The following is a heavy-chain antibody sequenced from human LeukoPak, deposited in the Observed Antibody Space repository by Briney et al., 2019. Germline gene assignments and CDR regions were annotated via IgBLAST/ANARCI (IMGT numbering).Heavy chain of an antibody. V-gene: IGHV3-66*02. J-gene: IGHJ5*02. CDR3: ARSITIFGVVIGWFDP. CDR2: IYSGGST. Sequence: GGSLRLSCAASGFTVSSNYMSWVRQAPGKGLEWVSVIYSGGSTYYADSVKGRFTISRDNSKNTLYLQMNSLRAEDTAVYYCARSITIFGVVIGWFDPRGQGTLVTVSS. D-gene: IGHD3-3*01. CDR1: GFTVSSNY.